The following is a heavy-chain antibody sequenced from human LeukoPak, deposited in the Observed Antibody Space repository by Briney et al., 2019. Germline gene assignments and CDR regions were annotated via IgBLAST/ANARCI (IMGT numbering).Heavy chain of an antibody. CDR2: ISGSGGST. V-gene: IGHV3-23*01. Sequence: PGGSLRLSCAASGFTFSNYEINWVRQAPGKGLEWVSAISGSGGSTYYADSVKGRFTISRDNAKNSLYLQMNSLRAEDTAVYYCARDSSWYDYWGRGTLVTVSS. CDR1: GFTFSNYE. CDR3: ARDSSWYDY. D-gene: IGHD6-13*01. J-gene: IGHJ4*02.